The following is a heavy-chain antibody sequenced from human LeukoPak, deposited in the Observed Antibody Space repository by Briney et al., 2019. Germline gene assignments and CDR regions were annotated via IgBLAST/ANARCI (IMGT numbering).Heavy chain of an antibody. V-gene: IGHV4-34*01. Sequence: SETLSLTCAVYDGSFNDYYWSWIRQPPGKGLEWIGEIKHSGSTKYNPSLKSRVTISVDRSKNQFSLKLKSVTAADTAVYYCAGSRPSDAFDIWGQGTMVSVSS. CDR3: AGSRPSDAFDI. D-gene: IGHD6-6*01. CDR2: IKHSGST. CDR1: DGSFNDYY. J-gene: IGHJ3*02.